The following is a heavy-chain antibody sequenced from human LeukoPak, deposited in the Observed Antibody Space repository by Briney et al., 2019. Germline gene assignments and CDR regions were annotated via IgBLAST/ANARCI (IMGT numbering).Heavy chain of an antibody. CDR3: ARLGYSYGPFDY. CDR1: GGSFSGYY. D-gene: IGHD5-18*01. V-gene: IGHV4-34*01. J-gene: IGHJ4*02. CDR2: IYYSGST. Sequence: SETLSLTCAVYGGSFSGYYWSWIRQPPGKGLEWIGSIYYSGSTYYNPSLKSRVTISVDTSKNQFSLKLSSVTAADTAVYYCARLGYSYGPFDYWGQGTLVTVSS.